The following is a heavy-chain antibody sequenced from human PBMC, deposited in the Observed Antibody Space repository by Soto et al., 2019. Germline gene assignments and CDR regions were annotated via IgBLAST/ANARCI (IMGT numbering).Heavy chain of an antibody. J-gene: IGHJ4*02. CDR1: GGSISSSSYY. D-gene: IGHD3-22*01. Sequence: SETLSLTCTVSGGSISSSSYYWGWIRQPPGKGLEWIGSIYYSGSTYYNPSLKSRVTISVDTSKNQFSLKLSSVTAADTAVYYCARDHRYYDSSGYYYDYFDYWGQGTLVTVSS. V-gene: IGHV4-39*07. CDR2: IYYSGST. CDR3: ARDHRYYDSSGYYYDYFDY.